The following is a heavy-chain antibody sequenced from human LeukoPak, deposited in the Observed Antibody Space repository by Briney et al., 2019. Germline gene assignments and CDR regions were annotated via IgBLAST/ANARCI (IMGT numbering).Heavy chain of an antibody. CDR2: IYYSGST. D-gene: IGHD6-19*01. CDR1: GGSISSYY. Sequence: SQTLSLTCTVSGGSISSYYWSWIRQPPGKGLEYIGYIYYSGSTNYNPSLKSRVTISVDTSKNQFSLKLSSVTAADTAVYYCASHTSGWSGWFDPWGQGILVTVSS. CDR3: ASHTSGWSGWFDP. J-gene: IGHJ5*02. V-gene: IGHV4-59*01.